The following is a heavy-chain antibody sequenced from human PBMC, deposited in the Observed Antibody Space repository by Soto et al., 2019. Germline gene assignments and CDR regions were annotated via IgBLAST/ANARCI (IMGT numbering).Heavy chain of an antibody. CDR1: GFTFDDYA. CDR2: ISWNSGSI. CDR3: AKDTTRGYYYGMDV. Sequence: PGGSLRLSCAASGFTFDDYAMHWVRQAPGKGLEWVSGISWNSGSIGYADSVKGRFTISRDNAKNSLYLQMNSLRAEDTALYYCAKDTTRGYYYGMDVWGQGTTVTVSS. J-gene: IGHJ6*02. V-gene: IGHV3-9*01. D-gene: IGHD1-26*01.